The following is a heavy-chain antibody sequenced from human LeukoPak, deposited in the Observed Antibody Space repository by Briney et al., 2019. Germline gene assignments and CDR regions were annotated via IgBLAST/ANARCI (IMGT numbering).Heavy chain of an antibody. V-gene: IGHV3-30-3*01. D-gene: IGHD5-18*01. CDR3: ARDYATDTDMV. CDR2: ISYDGGSK. Sequence: QSGRSLRLSCAASGFTFSTYSMHWVRQAPGKGLEWVAVISYDGGSKYYADSLKGRFTISRDNSKNTLYLQMNSLRAEDTAVYNCARDYATDTDMVWGQGILVTVSS. CDR1: GFTFSTYS. J-gene: IGHJ4*02.